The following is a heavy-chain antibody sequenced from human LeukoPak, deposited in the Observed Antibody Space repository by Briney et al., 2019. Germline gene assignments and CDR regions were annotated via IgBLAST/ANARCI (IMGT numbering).Heavy chain of an antibody. V-gene: IGHV1-18*01. J-gene: IGHJ4*02. CDR3: ARAIDVVVPAAQSDY. Sequence: ASVKVSCKASGYTFTSYGISWVRQAPGQGLEWMGWISAYNGNTNYAQKLQGRVTMTTDTSTSTAYMELRSLRSDDTAVYYCARAIDVVVPAAQSDYWGQGTLVTVSS. D-gene: IGHD2-2*01. CDR2: ISAYNGNT. CDR1: GYTFTSYG.